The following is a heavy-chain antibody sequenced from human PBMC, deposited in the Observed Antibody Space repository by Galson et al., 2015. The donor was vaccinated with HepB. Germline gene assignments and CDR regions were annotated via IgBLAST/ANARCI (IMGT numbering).Heavy chain of an antibody. CDR3: VRQFRIVGAKSGSWFDP. V-gene: IGHV5-51*01. CDR1: GYSFSSHW. CDR2: IYPGDSDT. J-gene: IGHJ5*02. D-gene: IGHD1-26*01. Sequence: QSGAEVKKPGESLKISCQGYGYSFSSHWIGWVRQMPGKGPEWLGIIYPGDSDTIYSPSFQGQVTISADKSISTAYLQWSSLKASDTAMYYCVRQFRIVGAKSGSWFDPWGQGTLVTVSS.